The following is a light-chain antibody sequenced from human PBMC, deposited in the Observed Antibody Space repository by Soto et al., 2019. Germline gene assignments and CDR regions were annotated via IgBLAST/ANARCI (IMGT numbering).Light chain of an antibody. CDR1: SSDVGSYNL. Sequence: QSALTQPASVSGSPGQSITISCTGTSSDVGSYNLVSWYQQHPGKAPKLMLYEGSQRPSGVSNRFSGSKSVNTASLTISGLQAEDEADYYCCSYAGSSTLVFGGGTQLTVL. CDR2: EGS. V-gene: IGLV2-23*01. J-gene: IGLJ3*02. CDR3: CSYAGSSTLV.